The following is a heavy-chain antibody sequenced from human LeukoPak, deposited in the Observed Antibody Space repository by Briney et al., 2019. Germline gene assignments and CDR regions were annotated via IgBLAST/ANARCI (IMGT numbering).Heavy chain of an antibody. Sequence: GGSLRLSCAASGFTFSSYSMNWVRQAPGKGLEWVSYITSHTSTIYYADSVRGRFTISRDNAKNSLYLQMNSLRAEDTAVHYCARDSSYGGFFDYWGQGTLVTVSS. V-gene: IGHV3-48*01. CDR1: GFTFSSYS. J-gene: IGHJ4*02. CDR2: ITSHTSTI. CDR3: ARDSSYGGFFDY. D-gene: IGHD5-12*01.